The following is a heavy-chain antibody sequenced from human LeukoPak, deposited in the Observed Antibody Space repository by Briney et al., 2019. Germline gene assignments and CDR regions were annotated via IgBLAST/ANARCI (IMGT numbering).Heavy chain of an antibody. V-gene: IGHV1-24*01. D-gene: IGHD2-8*01. Sequence: ASVKVSCKVSGYTLTELSIHWVRQAPGKGLEWMGGFDPEDGETIYAQKFQGRVTMTEDTSTDTAYMELSSLRSEDTAVYYCATPYCTNGVCPLGPLWFDPWGQGTLVTVSS. CDR2: FDPEDGET. J-gene: IGHJ5*02. CDR3: ATPYCTNGVCPLGPLWFDP. CDR1: GYTLTELS.